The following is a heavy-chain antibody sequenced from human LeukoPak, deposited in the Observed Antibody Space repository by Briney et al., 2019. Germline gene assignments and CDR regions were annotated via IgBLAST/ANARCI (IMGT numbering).Heavy chain of an antibody. V-gene: IGHV4-4*02. CDR2: ISLTGRN. D-gene: IGHD1-26*01. CDR3: SRESGAFCPFGY. J-gene: IGHJ4*02. Sequence: SVTLSLTCGVSVGSISSTNWWSWVRRPPGQGLEWIGEISLTGRNNYNPSLNSRVTMSLDESKDQLSLNLTSVAAADTAIYYCSRESGAFCPFGYWGQGTLVTVPP. CDR1: VGSISSTNW.